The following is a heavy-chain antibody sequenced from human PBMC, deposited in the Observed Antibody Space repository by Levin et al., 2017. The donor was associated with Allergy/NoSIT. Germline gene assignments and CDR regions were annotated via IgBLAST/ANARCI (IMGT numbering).Heavy chain of an antibody. CDR3: ARDNSRYHYYDSSGPDY. CDR2: ISAYNGNT. CDR1: GYTFTSYG. J-gene: IGHJ4*02. D-gene: IGHD3-22*01. V-gene: IGHV1-18*01. Sequence: ASVKVSCKASGYTFTSYGISWVRQAPGQGLEWMGWISAYNGNTNYAQKLQGRVTMTADTSTSTAYMELRSLRSDDTAVYYCARDNSRYHYYDSSGPDYWGQGTLVTVSS.